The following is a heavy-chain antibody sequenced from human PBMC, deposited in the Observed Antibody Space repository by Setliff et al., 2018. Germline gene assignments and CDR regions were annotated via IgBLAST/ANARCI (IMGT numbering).Heavy chain of an antibody. Sequence: SETLSLTCTVSPGSISRHYWSWIRQPPGKGLEWIGFIFYSGDTKSNPSLKSRVTMSVDTSKNQFSLKLSSVTAADTAVYYCARDRTYYGSGTYTRWFDYWGQGTLVTVSS. J-gene: IGHJ4*02. CDR2: IFYSGDT. D-gene: IGHD3-10*01. CDR3: ARDRTYYGSGTYTRWFDY. CDR1: PGSISRHY. V-gene: IGHV4-59*11.